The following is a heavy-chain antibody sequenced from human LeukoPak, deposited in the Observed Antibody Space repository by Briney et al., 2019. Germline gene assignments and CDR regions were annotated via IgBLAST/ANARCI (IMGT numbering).Heavy chain of an antibody. J-gene: IGHJ4*02. D-gene: IGHD2-15*01. CDR3: ARDHLGYCSGGSCYSGDY. CDR1: GYTFTSYG. Sequence: ASVKVSCKASGYTFTSYGISWVRQAPGQGLEWMGWISAYNGNTNYAQKLQGRVTMTTDTSTSTAYMELRSLRSDDTAVYYCARDHLGYCSGGSCYSGDYWGQGTLVTVSS. V-gene: IGHV1-18*01. CDR2: ISAYNGNT.